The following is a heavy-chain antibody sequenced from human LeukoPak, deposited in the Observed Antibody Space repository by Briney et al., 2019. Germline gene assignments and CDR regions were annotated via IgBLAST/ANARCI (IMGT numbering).Heavy chain of an antibody. V-gene: IGHV4-39*07. CDR3: AREEYSSDWYGHDS. J-gene: IGHJ4*02. CDR1: GGSIGSSSYY. D-gene: IGHD6-13*01. CDR2: IYYTGTT. Sequence: SETLSLTCTVSGGSIGSSSYYWGWIRQPPGKGLEWIGSIYYTGTTFDNPSLKSRVTLSVDTSKNQFSLRLTSVTAADTAFYYCAREEYSSDWYGHDSWGQGTLVTVSS.